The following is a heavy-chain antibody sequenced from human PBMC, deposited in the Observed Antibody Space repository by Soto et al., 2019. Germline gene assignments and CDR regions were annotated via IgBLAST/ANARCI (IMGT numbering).Heavy chain of an antibody. Sequence: SGPTLVNPTETLTLTCTVYGLSLSNAKLGVSWIRQPPGKALEWLAHIFSNDDNSYSTSLDRRLNHSKDTSKSLVVLTMTNLDPVDSGTYYCALIKDFSRTDCFLASFDPWGQGTLVTVSS. D-gene: IGHD2-2*01. CDR3: ALIKDFSRTDCFLASFDP. CDR1: GLSLSNAKLG. J-gene: IGHJ5*02. V-gene: IGHV2-26*01. CDR2: IFSNDDN.